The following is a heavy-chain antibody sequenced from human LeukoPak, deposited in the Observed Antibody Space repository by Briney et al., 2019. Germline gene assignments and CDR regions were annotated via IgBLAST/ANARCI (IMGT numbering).Heavy chain of an antibody. CDR1: GFTFSSYW. J-gene: IGHJ5*02. D-gene: IGHD2/OR15-2a*01. Sequence: GGSLRLSCAASGFTFSSYWMHWVRHAPGKGVVWVSRINPDGSSISYADSVTGRFTISRDNAKNTLSLQMNSLRAEDTAIYYCARVYTPSSTTCDWFDHWGQGTLVTVSS. CDR2: INPDGSSI. CDR3: ARVYTPSSTTCDWFDH. V-gene: IGHV3-74*01.